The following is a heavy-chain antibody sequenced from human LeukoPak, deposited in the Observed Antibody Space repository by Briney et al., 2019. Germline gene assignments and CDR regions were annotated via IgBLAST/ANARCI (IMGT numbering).Heavy chain of an antibody. V-gene: IGHV4-38-2*02. D-gene: IGHD6-13*01. CDR3: ARPYSSSWSLNY. CDR1: GYSISSGYY. CDR2: IYHSGST. Sequence: GSLRLSCTVSGYSISSGYYWGWIRQPPGKGLEWIGSIYHSGSTYYNPSLKSRVTISVDTSKNQFSLKLSSVTAADTAVYYCARPYSSSWSLNYWGQGTLVTVSS. J-gene: IGHJ4*02.